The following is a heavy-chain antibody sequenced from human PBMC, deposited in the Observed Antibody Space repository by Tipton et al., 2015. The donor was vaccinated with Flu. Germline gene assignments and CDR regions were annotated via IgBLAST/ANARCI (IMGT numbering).Heavy chain of an antibody. CDR3: ARRSYGGWGEDDAFDI. CDR1: GYTFTSYY. CDR2: ISAYNGNT. J-gene: IGHJ3*02. D-gene: IGHD4-23*01. Sequence: QLVQSGAEVKKPGASVKVSCKASGYTFTSYYMHWVRQAPGQGLEWMGWISAYNGNTNYAQKLQGRVTMTTDTSTSTAYMELRSLRSDDTAVYYCARRSYGGWGEDDAFDIWGQGTMVTVSS. V-gene: IGHV1-18*04.